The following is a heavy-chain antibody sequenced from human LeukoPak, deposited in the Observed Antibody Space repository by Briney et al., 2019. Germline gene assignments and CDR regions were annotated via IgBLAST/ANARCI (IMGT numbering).Heavy chain of an antibody. CDR2: VSAYNSDT. J-gene: IGHJ4*02. V-gene: IGHV1-18*01. CDR1: GYSFGSYG. CDR3: ARDAPGLVRGVAQSDY. Sequence: ASVKVSCKASGYSFGSYGISRMRQAPGQGLEWLGWVSAYNSDTNYAQKLQGRVTMTTDTSTTTAYMELTSLRSDDTAVYYCARDAPGLVRGVAQSDYWGQGTLVTVSS. D-gene: IGHD3-10*01.